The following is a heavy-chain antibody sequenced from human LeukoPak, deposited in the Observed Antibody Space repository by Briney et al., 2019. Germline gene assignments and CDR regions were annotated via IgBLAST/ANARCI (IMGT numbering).Heavy chain of an antibody. CDR3: TRAQVLIKSEGIQRHFAR. J-gene: IGHJ4*02. V-gene: IGHV1-2*02. Sequence: ASVKVSCRASGYTFVDYYIHWVRQAPGQGLEWMGWINPKTGTTNYAQRYQGRVTMTSDTAITTAYMELSRLTSHDTAAFYRTRAQVLIKSEGIQRHFARWAKGTLVTVS. D-gene: IGHD3-3*02. CDR1: GYTFVDYY. CDR2: INPKTGTT.